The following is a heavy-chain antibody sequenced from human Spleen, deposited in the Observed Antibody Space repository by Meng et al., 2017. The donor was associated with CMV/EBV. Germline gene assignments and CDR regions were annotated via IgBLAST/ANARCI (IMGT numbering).Heavy chain of an antibody. V-gene: IGHV3-15*01. CDR2: VKSKADGGTT. D-gene: IGHD3-16*01. J-gene: IGHJ4*02. Sequence: GGSLRLSCTVSGGSISSGDYYWSWIRQGPGKGLEWVGRVKSKADGGTTGYAAPVKGRFTISRDDSKTTLYLEMNSLKIEDTAVYYCATAVVGGKRTYFDFWGQGTLVTVSS. CDR3: ATAVVGGKRTYFDF. CDR1: GGSISSGDYY.